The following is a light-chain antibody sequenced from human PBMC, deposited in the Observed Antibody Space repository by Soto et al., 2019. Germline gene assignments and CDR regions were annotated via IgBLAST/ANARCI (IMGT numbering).Light chain of an antibody. CDR3: TSLTTSTTMI. CDR1: RSDIGAYNF. J-gene: IGLJ2*01. Sequence: QSALTQPASVSGSPGQPITISCTGTRSDIGAYNFVSWYQQHPGEVPKLILYDVNVRPSGVSNRFSGSKSGNTASLTISGLQAEDEADYYCTSLTTSTTMIFGGGTKLTVL. V-gene: IGLV2-14*03. CDR2: DVN.